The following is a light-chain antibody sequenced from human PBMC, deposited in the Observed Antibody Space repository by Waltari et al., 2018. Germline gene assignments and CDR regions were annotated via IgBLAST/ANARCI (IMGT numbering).Light chain of an antibody. V-gene: IGKV1-39*01. CDR1: QSISSY. Sequence: LQMTQSPSSLSASVGDRVTLTCRASQSISSYLNWYQQKPGKAPKLLIYAASSLQSGVPSRFSGSGSGTDFTLTISSLQPEDFATYYCQQSYSTPGTFGQGTKLEIK. CDR3: QQSYSTPGT. CDR2: AAS. J-gene: IGKJ2*02.